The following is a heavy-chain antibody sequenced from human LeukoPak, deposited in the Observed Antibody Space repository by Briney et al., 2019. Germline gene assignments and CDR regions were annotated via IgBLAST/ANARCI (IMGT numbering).Heavy chain of an antibody. CDR1: GFTFSSYA. D-gene: IGHD4-17*01. CDR3: AKGGEGQTTVPTPGGY. CDR2: ISGSGGST. Sequence: PGGSLRLSCAASGFTFSSYAMSWVRQAPGKGLEWVSAISGSGGSTYYADSVKGRVTISRDNSKNTLYLQMNSLRAEDTAVYYFAKGGEGQTTVPTPGGYWGQGSLVTVSS. V-gene: IGHV3-23*01. J-gene: IGHJ4*02.